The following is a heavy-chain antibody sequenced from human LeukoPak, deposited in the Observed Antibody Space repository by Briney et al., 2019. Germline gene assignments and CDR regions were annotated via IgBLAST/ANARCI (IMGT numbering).Heavy chain of an antibody. CDR2: IYYSGST. CDR1: GGSMTSFD. Sequence: SETLSLTCSVSGGSMTSFDWGSIRQAPGKGLEWIGYIYYSGSTNYNPSLKSRATISVDTSNNQFSLKLSSVIAADTAVYYCARTTEGYCSSASCFGFSYYYYMDVWGKGTTVTISS. V-gene: IGHV4-59*01. J-gene: IGHJ6*03. D-gene: IGHD2-2*01. CDR3: ARTTEGYCSSASCFGFSYYYYMDV.